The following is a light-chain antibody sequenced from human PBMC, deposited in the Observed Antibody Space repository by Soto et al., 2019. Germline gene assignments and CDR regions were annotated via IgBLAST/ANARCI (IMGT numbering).Light chain of an antibody. V-gene: IGKV1-39*01. Sequence: DIQMTQSPSSLSVSVGDRVTITCRSSQTINRYLNWYQPKSGKAPTLLIYAASTLQSGVPSRFSGSGSGTDFTLSITSLQPEDFATYFCQQSFTTPRTFGQGTKLE. CDR2: AAS. CDR1: QTINRY. J-gene: IGKJ2*01. CDR3: QQSFTTPRT.